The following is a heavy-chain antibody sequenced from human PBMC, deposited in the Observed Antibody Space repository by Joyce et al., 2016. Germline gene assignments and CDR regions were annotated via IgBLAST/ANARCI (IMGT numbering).Heavy chain of an antibody. D-gene: IGHD6-19*01. CDR2: ISSSSDTI. V-gene: IGHV3-48*02. CDR1: GFTFSTYA. CDR3: ARDLWLVPVSSYYFDY. J-gene: IGHJ4*02. Sequence: EVQLVESGGGLVQPGGSLRLSCAASGFTFSTYAMNLVRQAPGKGLEWVSYISSSSDTIYYADSVKGRFTISRDNAKNSLYLHMNSLRDEDTAVYYCARDLWLVPVSSYYFDYWGQGTLVTVSS.